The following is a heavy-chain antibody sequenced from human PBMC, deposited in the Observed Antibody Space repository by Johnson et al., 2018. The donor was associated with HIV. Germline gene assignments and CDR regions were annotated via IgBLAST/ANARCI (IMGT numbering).Heavy chain of an antibody. D-gene: IGHD2-8*01. CDR1: GFTFDDYG. CDR2: INLYGGRT. CDR3: ARDRAGNGVFPDAFDI. J-gene: IGHJ3*02. Sequence: VQLVESGGGVVRPGGSLRLSCAASGFTFDDYGMNWVRQGPGKGLEWVSGINLYGGRTGYADSVQGSLTVSSDNAKNYLYLQMNSLSAEDTAVYYCARDRAGNGVFPDAFDIWGQGTMVTVSS. V-gene: IGHV3-20*04.